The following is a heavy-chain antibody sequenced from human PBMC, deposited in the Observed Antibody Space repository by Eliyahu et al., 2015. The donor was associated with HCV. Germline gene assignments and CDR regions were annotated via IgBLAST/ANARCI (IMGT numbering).Heavy chain of an antibody. CDR3: ARDPLPYGSGSYYEGWFDP. D-gene: IGHD3-10*01. CDR1: GFXFXXXX. J-gene: IGHJ5*02. Sequence: QVQLVESGGGVVQPGRSLRLSCAASGFXFXXXXXPGVRQAPGKGLEWVAVIWYDGSNKYYADSVKGRFTISRDNSKNTLYLQMNSLRAEDTAVYYCARDPLPYGSGSYYEGWFDPWGQGTLVTVSS. CDR2: IWYDGSNK. V-gene: IGHV3-33*01.